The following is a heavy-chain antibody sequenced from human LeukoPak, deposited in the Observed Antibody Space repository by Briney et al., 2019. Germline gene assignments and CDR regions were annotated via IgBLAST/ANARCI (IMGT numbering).Heavy chain of an antibody. Sequence: SETLSLTCTVSGGSISSYYWSWIRQPPGKGLEWIGYIYYSGSTNYNPSLKSRVTISVDTSKNQFSLKLSSVTAADTAVYYCARRRGYCSGGSCYTPGWFDPWGQGTLVTVSS. CDR2: IYYSGST. CDR3: ARRRGYCSGGSCYTPGWFDP. CDR1: GGSISSYY. J-gene: IGHJ5*02. V-gene: IGHV4-59*01. D-gene: IGHD2-15*01.